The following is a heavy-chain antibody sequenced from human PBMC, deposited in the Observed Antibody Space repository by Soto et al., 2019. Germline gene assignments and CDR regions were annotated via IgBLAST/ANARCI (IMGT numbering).Heavy chain of an antibody. CDR1: GFTFSSYA. J-gene: IGHJ6*03. V-gene: IGHV3-64*01. Sequence: EVQLVESGGGLVQPGGSLRLSCAASGFTFSSYAMHWVRQAPGKGLEYVSAISSNGGSTYYANSVKGRFTISRDNSKNTLYLQMGSLRAEDMAVYYCARGQVASYYDFWSGYPLHYMDVWGKGTTVTVSS. CDR2: ISSNGGST. CDR3: ARGQVASYYDFWSGYPLHYMDV. D-gene: IGHD3-3*01.